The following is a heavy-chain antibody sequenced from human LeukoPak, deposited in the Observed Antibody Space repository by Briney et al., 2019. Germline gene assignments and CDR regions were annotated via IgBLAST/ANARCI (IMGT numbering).Heavy chain of an antibody. J-gene: IGHJ4*02. V-gene: IGHV3-23*01. CDR1: GFTFSSYA. CDR2: ISGSGGST. D-gene: IGHD1-1*01. Sequence: PGGSLRLSCAGSGFTFSSYAMSWVRQAPGKGLEWVSAISGSGGSTYYADSVKGRFTISRDNSKNTLYLQMNSLRAEDTAVYYCASSQLEPGVYFDYWGQGTLVTVSS. CDR3: ASSQLEPGVYFDY.